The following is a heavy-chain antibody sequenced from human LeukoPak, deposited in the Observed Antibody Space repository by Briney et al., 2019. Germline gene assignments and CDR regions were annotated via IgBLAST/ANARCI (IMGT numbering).Heavy chain of an antibody. Sequence: PSETLSLTCTVSGASISSGSHYWSWIRQPAGKGLEWIGRIYTSGSTNYNPSLKSRVTISVDTSKNQFSLKLSSVTAADTAVYYCAREEWELFDYWGQGTLVTVSS. D-gene: IGHD1-26*01. CDR1: GASISSGSHY. J-gene: IGHJ4*02. CDR2: IYTSGST. CDR3: AREEWELFDY. V-gene: IGHV4-61*02.